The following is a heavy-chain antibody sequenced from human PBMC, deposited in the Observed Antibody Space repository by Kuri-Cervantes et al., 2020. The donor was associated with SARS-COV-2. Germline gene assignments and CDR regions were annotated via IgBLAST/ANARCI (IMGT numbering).Heavy chain of an antibody. V-gene: IGHV3-21*01. J-gene: IGHJ6*03. CDR2: ISGSGSYI. Sequence: YAIQWVRQVPGKALEWVSSISGSGSYIYYADSVKGRFTISKESGENSLSLHMNSLRGDDTAVYYCARVAGEGPIYYYYMDVWGKGTTVTVSS. CDR3: ARVAGEGPIYYYYMDV. D-gene: IGHD2-21*01. CDR1: YA.